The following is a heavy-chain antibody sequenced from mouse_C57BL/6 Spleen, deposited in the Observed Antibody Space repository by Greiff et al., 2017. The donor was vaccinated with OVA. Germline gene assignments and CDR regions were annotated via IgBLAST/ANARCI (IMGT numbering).Heavy chain of an antibody. V-gene: IGHV1-76*01. J-gene: IGHJ3*01. CDR2: IYPGSGNT. CDR1: GYTFTDYY. CDR3: ARGEDYSNYVFAY. Sequence: VKLQESGAELVRPGASVKLSCKASGYTFTDYYINWVKQRPGQGLEWIARIYPGSGNTYYNEKFKGKATLTAEKSSSTAYMQLSSLTSEDSAVYFCARGEDYSNYVFAYWGQGTLVTVSA. D-gene: IGHD2-5*01.